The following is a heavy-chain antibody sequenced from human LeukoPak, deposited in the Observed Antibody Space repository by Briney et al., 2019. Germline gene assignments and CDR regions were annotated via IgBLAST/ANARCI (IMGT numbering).Heavy chain of an antibody. CDR3: VRGLSGYASSLGY. D-gene: IGHD6-6*01. V-gene: IGHV3-74*01. Sequence: GGSLRLSCAASGFTFSSYWMHWVRQAPGKGLVWVSRINSDGSSTNYADSVRGRFSISRDNAKNTLYLKMNSLRAEDTAVYYCVRGLSGYASSLGYWGQGTLVTVSA. J-gene: IGHJ4*02. CDR1: GFTFSSYW. CDR2: INSDGSST.